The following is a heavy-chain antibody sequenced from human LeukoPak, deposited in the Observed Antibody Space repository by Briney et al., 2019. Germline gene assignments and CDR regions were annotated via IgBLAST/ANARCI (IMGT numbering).Heavy chain of an antibody. Sequence: ASVKVSCKASGGTFSSYAISWVRQAPGQGLEWMGWISAYNGNTNYAQKLQGRVTMTTDTSTSTAYMELRSLRSDDTAVYYCARVDSNYVPWFDPWGQGTLVTVSS. CDR1: GGTFSSYA. V-gene: IGHV1-18*01. CDR2: ISAYNGNT. J-gene: IGHJ5*02. D-gene: IGHD4-4*01. CDR3: ARVDSNYVPWFDP.